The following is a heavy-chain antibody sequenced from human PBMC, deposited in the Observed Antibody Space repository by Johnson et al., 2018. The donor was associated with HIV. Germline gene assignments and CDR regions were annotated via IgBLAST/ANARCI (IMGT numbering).Heavy chain of an antibody. Sequence: QVQLVESGGGVVQPGRSLRHSCAASGSTSSSYAIPWVRHAPGKGLACVAVISYDVSSKYYAASYKGRFCISRDNSKNTLYLQMNSLRAEDTSVYYCAKVGAMVVTPRGEAFDIWGQGTMVTVSS. J-gene: IGHJ3*02. V-gene: IGHV3-30*04. D-gene: IGHD4-23*01. CDR2: ISYDVSSK. CDR1: GSTSSSYA. CDR3: AKVGAMVVTPRGEAFDI.